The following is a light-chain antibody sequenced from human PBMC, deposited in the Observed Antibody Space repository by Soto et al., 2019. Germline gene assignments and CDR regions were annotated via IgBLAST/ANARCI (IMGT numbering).Light chain of an antibody. CDR1: QSISTTY. Sequence: EIVLTQSPGTLSLSPGERATLSCRASQSISTTYLAWYQQTPGQAPRLLIYATSNRATGTPDRFPGSGSGTDFTLTISRLEPEDSAVYYCQQYGSSPMYTFGQGTQLEI. CDR2: ATS. CDR3: QQYGSSPMYT. J-gene: IGKJ2*01. V-gene: IGKV3-20*01.